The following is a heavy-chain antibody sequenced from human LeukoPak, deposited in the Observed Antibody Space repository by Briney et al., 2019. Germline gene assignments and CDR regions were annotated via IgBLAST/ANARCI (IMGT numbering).Heavy chain of an antibody. CDR2: INPNGGGT. CDR1: GYTFTDYY. V-gene: IGHV1-2*02. Sequence: ASVKVSCKASGYTFTDYYMHWVRQAPGQGLEWMGWINPNGGGTNYAQKFQGRVTMTRDTSISTAYMELSRLRSDDTAVYYCARVRSAADIFRSPLVYWGQGTLVTVSS. CDR3: ARVRSAADIFRSPLVY. D-gene: IGHD6-13*01. J-gene: IGHJ4*02.